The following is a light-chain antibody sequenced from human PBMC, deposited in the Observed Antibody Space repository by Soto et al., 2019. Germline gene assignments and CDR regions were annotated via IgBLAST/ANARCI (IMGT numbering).Light chain of an antibody. V-gene: IGKV1-8*01. Sequence: AIRMTQSPSSFSASTGDRVTITCRASQGISSYLAWYQQKPGKAPKLLIYAASTLQSGVPSRFSGSGSGTDFTLTISCLQSEEFATYYCPQYYSYPLTFGGGTKVEIK. CDR2: AAS. J-gene: IGKJ4*01. CDR3: PQYYSYPLT. CDR1: QGISSY.